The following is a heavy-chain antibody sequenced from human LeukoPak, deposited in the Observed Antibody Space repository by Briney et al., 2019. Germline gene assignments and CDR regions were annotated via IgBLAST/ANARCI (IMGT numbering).Heavy chain of an antibody. J-gene: IGHJ5*02. CDR1: GYTFTSYD. V-gene: IGHV1-8*01. D-gene: IGHD1-26*01. CDR3: ARVVGAIYL. Sequence: ASVKVSCKASGYTFTSYDINWVRQATGQGLEWMGWMNPNSGSTDYAQEFQGRVTMTRDTSISTAYMELSSLRSEDTAVYYSARVVGAIYLWGQGTLVTVSS. CDR2: MNPNSGST.